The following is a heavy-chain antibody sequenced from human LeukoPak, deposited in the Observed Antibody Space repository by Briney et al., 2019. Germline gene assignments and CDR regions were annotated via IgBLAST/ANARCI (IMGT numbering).Heavy chain of an antibody. J-gene: IGHJ6*02. Sequence: ASVTVSCTASRYTFTSYSMHWVRQAPGQRLEWMGWINAGNGDTKYAQKFQGRVAFTRDTSASTAYMEVSSLRSEDTAVYYCARNYCSGGSCSDTACYYYGLDVWGQGTTVTVSS. V-gene: IGHV1-3*01. CDR2: INAGNGDT. CDR1: RYTFTSYS. CDR3: ARNYCSGGSCSDTACYYYGLDV. D-gene: IGHD2-15*01.